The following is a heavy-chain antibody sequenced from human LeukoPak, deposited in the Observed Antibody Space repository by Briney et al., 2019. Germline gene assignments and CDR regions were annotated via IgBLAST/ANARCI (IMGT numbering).Heavy chain of an antibody. J-gene: IGHJ4*02. CDR3: ARVYGSGRRGGY. D-gene: IGHD3-10*01. CDR2: INHSGST. V-gene: IGHV4-34*01. Sequence: SETLSLTCAVYGGSFSGYYWSWIRQPPGKGLEWIGEINHSGSTNYNPSLKSRVTISVDTSKNQFSLKLSSVTAADTAVYYCARVYGSGRRGGYWGQGTLVTVSS. CDR1: GGSFSGYY.